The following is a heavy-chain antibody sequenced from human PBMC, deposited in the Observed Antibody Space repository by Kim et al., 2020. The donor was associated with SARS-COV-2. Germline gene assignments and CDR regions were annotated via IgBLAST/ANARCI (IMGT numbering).Heavy chain of an antibody. CDR1: GYRFTHYW. CDR3: ARHYSGWPAHIDY. J-gene: IGHJ4*02. D-gene: IGHD5-12*01. V-gene: IGHV5-51*01. Sequence: GESLKISCKASGYRFTHYWIGWVRQMPGKGLEWMGVIYPGDSDTKYGPSFQGQISISADKSLNTVYLQWSSLGASDNAIYYCARHYSGWPAHIDYWGQGTLVTASP. CDR2: IYPGDSDT.